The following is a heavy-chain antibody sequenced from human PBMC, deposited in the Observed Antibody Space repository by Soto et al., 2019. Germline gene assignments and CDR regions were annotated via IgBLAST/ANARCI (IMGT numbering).Heavy chain of an antibody. Sequence: ASETLSLTCTVSGGSISSYYWSWIRQPAGKGLEWIGRIYTSGSTNYNPSLKSRVTMSVDTSKNQFSLKLSSVTAADTAVYYCARDNYDSPYYYYGMDVWGQGTTVTVSS. CDR3: ARDNYDSPYYYYGMDV. V-gene: IGHV4-4*07. CDR1: GGSISSYY. J-gene: IGHJ6*02. CDR2: IYTSGST. D-gene: IGHD3-3*01.